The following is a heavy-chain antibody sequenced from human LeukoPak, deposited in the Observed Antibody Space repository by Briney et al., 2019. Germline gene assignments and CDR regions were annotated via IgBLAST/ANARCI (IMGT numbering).Heavy chain of an antibody. D-gene: IGHD3-10*01. Sequence: ASVKVSCKASGYTFTGYYMHWVRQAPGQGLEWMGWINPNSGGTNYAQKFQGRVTMTRDTSISTAYMELSRLRSDDTAVYYCARDFGRRLNWFDPWGQGTLVTVSS. J-gene: IGHJ5*02. CDR3: ARDFGRRLNWFDP. CDR1: GYTFTGYY. V-gene: IGHV1-2*02. CDR2: INPNSGGT.